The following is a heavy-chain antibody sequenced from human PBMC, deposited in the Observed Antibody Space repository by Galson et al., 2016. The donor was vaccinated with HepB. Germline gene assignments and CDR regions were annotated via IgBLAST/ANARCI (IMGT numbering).Heavy chain of an antibody. CDR1: GDSINFDVYY. CDR3: VDYCGGGACPDY. D-gene: IGHD2-21*01. J-gene: IGHJ4*02. CDR2: ISHTGAI. Sequence: SETLSLTCSVSGDSINFDVYYWYWGWIRQSPGKGLEWIGTISHTGAIYSNSSLKSRLTISIDRSRNEFFLDLSSVAAADTAVYYCVDYCGGGACPDYWGQGTLVTVSS. V-gene: IGHV4-39*01.